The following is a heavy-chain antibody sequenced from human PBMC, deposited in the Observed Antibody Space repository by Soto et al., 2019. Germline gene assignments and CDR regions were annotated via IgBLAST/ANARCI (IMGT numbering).Heavy chain of an antibody. CDR2: ISSSSSYI. CDR1: GFTFSSYS. J-gene: IGHJ4*02. D-gene: IGHD2-2*01. Sequence: PGGSLRLSCAASGFTFSSYSMNWVRQAPGKGLEWVSSISSSSSYIYYADSVKGRFTISRDNAKNSLYLQMNSLRAEDTAVYYCARYLGPSTSCLDYWGQGTLVTGSS. CDR3: ARYLGPSTSCLDY. V-gene: IGHV3-21*01.